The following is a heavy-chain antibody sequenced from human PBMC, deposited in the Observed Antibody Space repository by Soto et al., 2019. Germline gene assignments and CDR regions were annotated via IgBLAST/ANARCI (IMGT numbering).Heavy chain of an antibody. D-gene: IGHD3-22*01. Sequence: SVKVSCKASGGTFSSYTISLVRPAPGQGVVWRGWITPILCIANYAQKFQGRVTITADKSTSTAYMELSSLRSEYTAVYYCASSVYYYDSSGYQDYYYGMDVWGQRTTVTVSS. CDR3: ASSVYYYDSSGYQDYYYGMDV. CDR2: ITPILCIA. V-gene: IGHV1-69*02. CDR1: GGTFSSYT. J-gene: IGHJ6*02.